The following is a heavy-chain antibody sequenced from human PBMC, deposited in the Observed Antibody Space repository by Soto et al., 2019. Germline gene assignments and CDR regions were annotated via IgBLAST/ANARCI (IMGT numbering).Heavy chain of an antibody. V-gene: IGHV3-11*06. CDR2: ISSSSSYT. J-gene: IGHJ4*02. CDR3: ARVRDTTGGYYFDY. D-gene: IGHD1-26*01. Sequence: QVQLVESGGGLVKPGGSLRLSCATSGFTFSDYYMSWIRQAPGKGLEWVSYISSSSSYTNYADSVKGRFTISRDNAKNSLYLQMNSLRAEDTAVYYCARVRDTTGGYYFDYWGQGTLVTVSS. CDR1: GFTFSDYY.